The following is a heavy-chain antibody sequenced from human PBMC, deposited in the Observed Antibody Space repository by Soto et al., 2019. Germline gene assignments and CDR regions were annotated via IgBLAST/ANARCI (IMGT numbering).Heavy chain of an antibody. CDR1: GGSISSYY. J-gene: IGHJ5*02. Sequence: SETLSLTCTVSGGSISSYYWSWIRQPPGKGLEWIGYIYYSGSTNYNPSLKSRVTISVDTSKNQFSLKLSSVTAADTAVYYCARLELRPGVWFDPWGQGTLVTVSS. CDR3: ARLELRPGVWFDP. V-gene: IGHV4-59*01. D-gene: IGHD1-7*01. CDR2: IYYSGST.